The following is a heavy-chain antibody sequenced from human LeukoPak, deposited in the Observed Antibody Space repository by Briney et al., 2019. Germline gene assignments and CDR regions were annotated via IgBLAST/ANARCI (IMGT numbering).Heavy chain of an antibody. Sequence: GGSLRLSCAASGFTFSSYAMHWVRQAPGKGLEWVAVISYDGSNKYYADSVKGRFTISRDNSKNTLYLQMNSLRAEDTVVYYCARDILSGNPDFDYWGQGTLVTVSS. CDR1: GFTFSSYA. CDR3: ARDILSGNPDFDY. J-gene: IGHJ4*02. CDR2: ISYDGSNK. V-gene: IGHV3-30-3*01. D-gene: IGHD3-3*02.